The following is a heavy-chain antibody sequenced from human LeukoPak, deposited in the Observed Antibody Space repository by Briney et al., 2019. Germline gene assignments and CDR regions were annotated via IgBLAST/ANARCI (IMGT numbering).Heavy chain of an antibody. CDR1: GGSISSSSYY. CDR3: ARVWGDAFDI. CDR2: IYYSGST. D-gene: IGHD3-16*01. Sequence: SETLSLTCTVSGGSISSSSYYWSWIRQPPGKGLEWIGYIYYSGSTDYNPSLKSRVTISVDTSKNQFSLKLSSVTAADTAVYYCARVWGDAFDIWGQGTMVTVSS. V-gene: IGHV4-61*01. J-gene: IGHJ3*02.